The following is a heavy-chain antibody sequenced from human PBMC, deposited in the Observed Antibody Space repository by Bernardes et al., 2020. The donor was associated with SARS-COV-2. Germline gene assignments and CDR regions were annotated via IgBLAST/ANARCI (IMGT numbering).Heavy chain of an antibody. J-gene: IGHJ4*02. CDR3: AKDQVASGSYLGFDY. Sequence: GGSLRLSCSASGFTFSSSPMHWVRQAPGKRLEYVSAISSIGSTTYYVDSVKGRFTISRDNSKNTLYLQMNSLRAEDTAIYYCAKDQVASGSYLGFDYWGQGTLVTVSS. V-gene: IGHV3-64*04. D-gene: IGHD1-26*01. CDR1: GFTFSSSP. CDR2: ISSIGSTT.